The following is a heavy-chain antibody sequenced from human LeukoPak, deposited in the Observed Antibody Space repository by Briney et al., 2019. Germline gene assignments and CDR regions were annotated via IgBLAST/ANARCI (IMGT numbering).Heavy chain of an antibody. Sequence: ASVKVSCKASGYTFTSYYMHWVRQAPGQGLEWMGIINPSGGSTSHAQKFQGRVTMTRDTSTSTVYMELSSLKSEDTAVYFCARGPEDGYNFDYWGQGTLVTVSS. J-gene: IGHJ4*02. CDR1: GYTFTSYY. V-gene: IGHV1-46*01. D-gene: IGHD5-24*01. CDR3: ARGPEDGYNFDY. CDR2: INPSGGST.